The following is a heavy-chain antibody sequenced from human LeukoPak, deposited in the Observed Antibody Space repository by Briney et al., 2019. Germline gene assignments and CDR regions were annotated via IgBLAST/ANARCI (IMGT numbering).Heavy chain of an antibody. D-gene: IGHD6-13*01. CDR2: INPNSGGT. V-gene: IGHV1-2*02. J-gene: IGHJ4*02. Sequence: ASVKVSCKASGHTFTGYYMHWVRQAPGQGLEWMGWINPNSGGTNYAQKFQGRVTMTRDTSISTAYMELSRLRSDDTAVYYCARSAESSSWVEFDYWGQGTLVTVSS. CDR1: GHTFTGYY. CDR3: ARSAESSSWVEFDY.